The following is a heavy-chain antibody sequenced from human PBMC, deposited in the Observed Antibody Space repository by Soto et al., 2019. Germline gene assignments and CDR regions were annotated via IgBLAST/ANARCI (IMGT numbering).Heavy chain of an antibody. J-gene: IGHJ6*02. CDR1: GGTLSNYG. Sequence: QVQLVQSGAEVKKPGSSVKVSCKASGGTLSNYGISWVRQAPGQGLEWMGGIIPVFGTPNYAQKFQGRVTSTADESTSTVYMEVSSLTSEDTAVYYWWTDAATKIVVTTYYGMDVWGQGTTVTVSS. CDR2: IIPVFGTP. D-gene: IGHD3-22*01. V-gene: IGHV1-69*12. CDR3: WTDAATKIVVTTYYGMDV.